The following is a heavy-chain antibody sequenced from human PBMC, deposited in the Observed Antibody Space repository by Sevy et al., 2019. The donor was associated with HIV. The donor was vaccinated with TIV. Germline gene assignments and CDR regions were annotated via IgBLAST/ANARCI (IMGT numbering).Heavy chain of an antibody. CDR3: ASQAPYFDN. J-gene: IGHJ4*02. CDR1: EFNFGIYW. CDR2: IKQDGSQR. V-gene: IGHV3-7*01. Sequence: GGSLRLSCAASEFNFGIYWMSWVRQAPGKGLEYVANIKQDGSQRYYVHSVRGRFTISRDNAENSLFLEMNSLRDEDTAVYYCASQAPYFDNWGPGTQVTVSS. D-gene: IGHD6-6*01.